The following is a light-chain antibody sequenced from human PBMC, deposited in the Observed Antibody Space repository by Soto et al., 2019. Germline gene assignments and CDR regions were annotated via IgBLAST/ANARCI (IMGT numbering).Light chain of an antibody. Sequence: DIPMTQSPSTLSASVGDRVTIACRASQSISSWLAWYQPKPGKAPKLRIYKASSLESGVPSRFSGSGSGTEFTLTISSLQPDDFATYYCQQYNSYPITFGQGTRLEIK. CDR1: QSISSW. CDR2: KAS. J-gene: IGKJ5*01. CDR3: QQYNSYPIT. V-gene: IGKV1-5*03.